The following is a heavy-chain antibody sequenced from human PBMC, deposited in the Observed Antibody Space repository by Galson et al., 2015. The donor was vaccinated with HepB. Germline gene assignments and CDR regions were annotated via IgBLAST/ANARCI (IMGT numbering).Heavy chain of an antibody. Sequence: QSGAEVKKPGESLRISCKGSGYSFTNYWIAWVRQMPGKGLEWMGIIDPGDSDTRYSTSFQGQVTISADKSISTAYLQWSSLKASDSAMYYCARHGGGQLYYHYGMDVWGQGTTVTVSS. CDR3: ARHGGGQLYYHYGMDV. V-gene: IGHV5-51*01. J-gene: IGHJ6*02. D-gene: IGHD3-16*01. CDR1: GYSFTNYW. CDR2: IDPGDSDT.